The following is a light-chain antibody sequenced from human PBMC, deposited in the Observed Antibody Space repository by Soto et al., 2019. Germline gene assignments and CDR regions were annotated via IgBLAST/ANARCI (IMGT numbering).Light chain of an antibody. CDR2: ASS. J-gene: IGKJ5*01. Sequence: EIVSTRSPGTLSLYPRERASLSCRASQSVSSNHLAWYQQKPGQAPRLLIYASSNRATGIPDRFSGSASGTDFTLTINRLEPEDFAVYYCQLYGISPHFGQGTRLEI. CDR3: QLYGISPH. V-gene: IGKV3-20*01. CDR1: QSVSSNH.